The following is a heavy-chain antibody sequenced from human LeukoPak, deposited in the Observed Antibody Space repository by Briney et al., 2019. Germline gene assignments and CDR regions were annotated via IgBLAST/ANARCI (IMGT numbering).Heavy chain of an antibody. V-gene: IGHV1-18*01. CDR2: ISAYNGNT. J-gene: IGHJ4*02. CDR3: ARGSITIFGVVEYYHLY. Sequence: ASVKVSCKASGYTFTSYGISWVRQAPGQGLEWMGWISAYNGNTNYAQKLQGRVTMTTDTSTSTAYMELRSLRSDDTAVYYCARGSITIFGVVEYYHLYWGQGTLVTVSS. D-gene: IGHD3-3*01. CDR1: GYTFTSYG.